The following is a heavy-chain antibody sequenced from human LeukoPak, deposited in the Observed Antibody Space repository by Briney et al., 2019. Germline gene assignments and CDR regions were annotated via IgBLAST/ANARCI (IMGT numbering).Heavy chain of an antibody. CDR1: VYTFTIYY. D-gene: IGHD5-12*01. Sequence: RASVKVSCKASVYTFTIYYMHCVRHPPAQGLECMGIINPSGGSTSYAQKFQGRVTMTRDTSTSTVYMELSSLRSEDTAVYYCARGYSLDLGFDYWGQGTLVTVSS. CDR3: ARGYSLDLGFDY. V-gene: IGHV1-46*01. J-gene: IGHJ4*02. CDR2: INPSGGST.